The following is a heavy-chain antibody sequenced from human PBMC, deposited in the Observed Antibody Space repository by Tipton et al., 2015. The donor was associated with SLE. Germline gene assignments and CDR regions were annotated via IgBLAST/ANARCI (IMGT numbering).Heavy chain of an antibody. Sequence: SLRLSCAASGFTFSSYALNWVRQAPGKGLEWVSGISGSGGSTYYADSVKGRSTISRDNSKNTLYLQMNSLRAEDTAIYYCAKDRLLRYFDWSVNWFDPWGQGTLVTVSS. V-gene: IGHV3-23*01. D-gene: IGHD3-9*01. J-gene: IGHJ5*02. CDR3: AKDRLLRYFDWSVNWFDP. CDR1: GFTFSSYA. CDR2: ISGSGGST.